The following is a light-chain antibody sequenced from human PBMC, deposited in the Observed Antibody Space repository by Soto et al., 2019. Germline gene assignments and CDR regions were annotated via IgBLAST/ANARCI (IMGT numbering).Light chain of an antibody. CDR3: QQRRNWPLT. CDR1: QSVSSY. Sequence: EIVLTQSPATLSLSPGERATLSCRATQSVSSYLAWYQQKPGQAPRLLIFDASNRATGIPARFSGRGSGTDFTLTINSLEPEDFAVYYCQQRRNWPLTFGGGTKVEIK. J-gene: IGKJ4*01. V-gene: IGKV3-11*01. CDR2: DAS.